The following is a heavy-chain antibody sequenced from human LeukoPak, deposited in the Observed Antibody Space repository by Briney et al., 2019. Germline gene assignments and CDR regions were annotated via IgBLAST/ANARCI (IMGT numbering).Heavy chain of an antibody. CDR2: INPNSGGT. D-gene: IGHD2-21*02. J-gene: IGHJ3*02. CDR3: ARDDLPLVTALPWRAFDI. CDR1: AYTFTGYY. Sequence: ASVKVSCKASAYTFTGYYLHWVRQAPGQGLEWMGWINPNSGGTNYAHKFQGRVTMTRDTSISTAYMELSWLTSDDTAVYFCARDDLPLVTALPWRAFDIWGQGTLVTVSS. V-gene: IGHV1-2*02.